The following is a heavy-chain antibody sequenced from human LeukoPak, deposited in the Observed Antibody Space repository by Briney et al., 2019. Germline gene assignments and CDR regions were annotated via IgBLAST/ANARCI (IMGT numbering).Heavy chain of an antibody. Sequence: PGGSLRLSCAASGFTFSTYSMNWVRQAPGKWLEWVSYISSSTSTTYYADSVEGRFTISRDNAKNSLYLQMNSLRAEDTAVYYCARVLPYGYPNRFDRWGQGTLVTVFS. CDR2: ISSSTSTT. CDR3: ARVLPYGYPNRFDR. J-gene: IGHJ5*02. V-gene: IGHV3-48*01. D-gene: IGHD5-24*01. CDR1: GFTFSTYS.